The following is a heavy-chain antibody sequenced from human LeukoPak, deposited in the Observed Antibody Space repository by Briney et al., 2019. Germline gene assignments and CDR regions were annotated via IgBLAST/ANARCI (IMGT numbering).Heavy chain of an antibody. J-gene: IGHJ3*02. D-gene: IGHD2-21*02. CDR3: AAPPPAYCGGDCYSQLNAFDI. CDR2: VYTDGST. Sequence: SETLSLTCTVSDASINTGSFYWSWIRQPAGKGLEWIGRVYTDGSTKSYNPSLKSRVTMSLDTSKNQFSLKLTSVTAADTATYYCAAPPPAYCGGDCYSQLNAFDIWGQGTMVTVSS. V-gene: IGHV4-61*02. CDR1: DASINTGSFY.